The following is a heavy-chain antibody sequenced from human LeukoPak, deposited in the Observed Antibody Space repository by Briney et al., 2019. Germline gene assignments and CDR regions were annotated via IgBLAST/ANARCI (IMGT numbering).Heavy chain of an antibody. Sequence: SETLSLTCTVSGGSISSSSYYWGWIRQPPGKGLEWIGYIYYSGSTNYNPSLKSRVTISVDTSKNQFSLKLSSVTAADTAVYYCAREKYYYDSSGYRDYMDVWGKGTTVTVSS. D-gene: IGHD3-22*01. J-gene: IGHJ6*03. CDR3: AREKYYYDSSGYRDYMDV. V-gene: IGHV4-61*01. CDR2: IYYSGST. CDR1: GGSISSSSYY.